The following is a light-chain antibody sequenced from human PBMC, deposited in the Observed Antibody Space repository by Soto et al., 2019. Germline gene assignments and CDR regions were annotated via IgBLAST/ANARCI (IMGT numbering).Light chain of an antibody. J-gene: IGLJ2*01. Sequence: QSALTQPASVSGSPGQSIIISCSGTSSDIGGSKLVSWYQQHPGKAPKLIIYDVTARPSGVSNRFSGSKSGNTASLSISGLQADDEADYHCSSSTTGGTPGFGGGTKLTVL. CDR1: SSDIGGSKL. CDR3: SSSTTGGTPG. V-gene: IGLV2-14*03. CDR2: DVT.